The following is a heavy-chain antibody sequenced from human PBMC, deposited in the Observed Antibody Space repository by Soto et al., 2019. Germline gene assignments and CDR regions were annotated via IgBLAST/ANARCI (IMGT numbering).Heavy chain of an antibody. CDR2: INAGNGNT. Sequence: GASVKVSCKASGYTFTSYAMHWVRQAPGQRLEWMGWINAGNGNTKYSQKFQGRVTITRDTSASTAYMELSSLRSEDTAVYYCARDGGPLGYCSSTSCYTGDYWGQGTLVTVSS. CDR1: GYTFTSYA. D-gene: IGHD2-2*02. V-gene: IGHV1-3*01. J-gene: IGHJ4*02. CDR3: ARDGGPLGYCSSTSCYTGDY.